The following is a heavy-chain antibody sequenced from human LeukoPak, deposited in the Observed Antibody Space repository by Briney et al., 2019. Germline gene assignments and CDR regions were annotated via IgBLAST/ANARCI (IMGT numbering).Heavy chain of an antibody. CDR1: GFTVSSNY. Sequence: PGGSLRLSCAASGFTVSSNYMSWVRQAPGKGLEWVSVIYSGGSTYYADSVKGRFTISRVNSKNTMYLQMNSLRAEDTAVYYCARTWFGESHNWFDPWGQGTLVTVSS. J-gene: IGHJ5*02. CDR2: IYSGGST. V-gene: IGHV3-53*01. CDR3: ARTWFGESHNWFDP. D-gene: IGHD3-10*01.